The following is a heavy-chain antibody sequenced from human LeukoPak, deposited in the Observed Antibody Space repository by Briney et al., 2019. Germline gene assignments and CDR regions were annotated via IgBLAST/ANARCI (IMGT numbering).Heavy chain of an antibody. CDR3: VMTSLDLITLDY. CDR2: IIPIFGTA. Sequence: GASVKVSCKASGGTFSSYAISWVRQAPGQGLEWMGGIIPIFGTANYAQKFQGRVTITADESTSTAYMELSSLRSEDTAVYYCVMTSLDLITLDYWGQGTLVTVSS. J-gene: IGHJ4*02. V-gene: IGHV1-69*01. CDR1: GGTFSSYA. D-gene: IGHD5-24*01.